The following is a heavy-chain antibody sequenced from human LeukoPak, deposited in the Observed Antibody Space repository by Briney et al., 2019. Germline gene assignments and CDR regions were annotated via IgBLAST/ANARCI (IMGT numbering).Heavy chain of an antibody. D-gene: IGHD4-17*01. CDR1: GGSFSGYY. CDR2: INHSGST. J-gene: IGHJ4*02. V-gene: IGHV4-34*01. Sequence: SETLSLTYAVYGGSFSGYYWSWIRQPPGKGLEWIGEINHSGSTNYNPSLKSRVTISVDTSKNQFSLKLSSMTAADTAVYYCARTYDYGDYGAGEFDYWGQGTRVTVSS. CDR3: ARTYDYGDYGAGEFDY.